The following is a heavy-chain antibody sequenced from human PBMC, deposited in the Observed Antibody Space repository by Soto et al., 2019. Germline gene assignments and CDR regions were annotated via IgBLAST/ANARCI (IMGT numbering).Heavy chain of an antibody. CDR1: GGTFISYG. J-gene: IGHJ6*02. CDR2: IIPIFGTA. D-gene: IGHD1-26*01. V-gene: IGHV1-69*13. CDR3: AREPVGPDYAMDV. Sequence: SGKVSWKACGGTFISYGISWLRQAPVQGLEWMGGIIPIFGTANYAQKCQGRFTITADESTSTAYMELSSLRSEDTAVYYCAREPVGPDYAMDVWGQGTTVTVSS.